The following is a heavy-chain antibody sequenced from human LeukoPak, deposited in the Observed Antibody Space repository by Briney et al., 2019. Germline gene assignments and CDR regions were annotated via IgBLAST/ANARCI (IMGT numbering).Heavy chain of an antibody. CDR2: ISGSGVTT. J-gene: IGHJ6*02. D-gene: IGHD3-9*01. CDR1: GFTFSSYA. Sequence: GGSLRLSCVASGFTFSSYAMSWVRQAPGKGLEWVSAISGSGVTTHYAGSVKGRFSISRDNSKNTLYLQMNSLRAEDTAVIYCARERVTTSYYYYGMDVWGQGTTVTVSS. CDR3: ARERVTTSYYYYGMDV. V-gene: IGHV3-23*01.